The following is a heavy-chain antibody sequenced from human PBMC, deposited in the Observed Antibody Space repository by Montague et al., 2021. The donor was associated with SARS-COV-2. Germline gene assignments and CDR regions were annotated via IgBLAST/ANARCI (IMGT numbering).Heavy chain of an antibody. J-gene: IGHJ6*02. CDR2: ISSSGSTI. Sequence: SLRLSCAASGSTFSSYEMNWVRQAPGKGLEWVSYISSSGSTIYYXDSXHGQFTISRDNAKNSLYLQMNSLRAEDTAVYYCAGGYSDPDYYYYYGMDVWGQGTTVTVSS. D-gene: IGHD2-15*01. CDR3: AGGYSDPDYYYYYGMDV. V-gene: IGHV3-48*03. CDR1: GSTFSSYE.